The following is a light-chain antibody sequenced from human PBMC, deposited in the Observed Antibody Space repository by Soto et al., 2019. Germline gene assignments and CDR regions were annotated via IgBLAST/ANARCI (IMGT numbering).Light chain of an antibody. CDR2: LNSDGSH. CDR3: QTWCTAIHDVV. Sequence: QSVLTQSPSASASLGASVKLTCTLSSGHSTYAIAWHQQQPEKGPRYLMKLNSDGSHNKGDGIPDRFSGSSSGAERHLTTSSLQPEDEADYYCQTWCTAIHDVVFGGGTKLTVL. CDR1: SGHSTYA. J-gene: IGLJ2*01. V-gene: IGLV4-69*01.